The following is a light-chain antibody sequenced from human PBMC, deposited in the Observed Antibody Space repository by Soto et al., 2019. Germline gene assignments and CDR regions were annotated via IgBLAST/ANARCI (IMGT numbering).Light chain of an antibody. CDR1: SSNIGRYY. Sequence: QSVLTQPPSASGTPGQTVTISCSGSSSNIGRYYVYWYQHLPGTAPTLFIYRDNQRPSGVPDRFSGSKSGTSASLAISGLRSEDEADYYCAAWDDSPSGPVFGGGTKVTVL. CDR3: AAWDDSPSGPV. V-gene: IGLV1-47*01. CDR2: RDN. J-gene: IGLJ2*01.